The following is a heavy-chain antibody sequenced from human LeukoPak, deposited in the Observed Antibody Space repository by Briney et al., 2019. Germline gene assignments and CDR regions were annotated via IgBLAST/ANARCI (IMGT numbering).Heavy chain of an antibody. Sequence: ASVNVSCKASGYTFTSYYMHWVRQAPGQGLEWMGIINPSGGSTSYAQKFQGRVTMTRDTSTSTVYMELSSLRSEATAVYYFARVRSMWQQLGYFQHLGQGTLVTVSS. J-gene: IGHJ1*01. CDR3: ARVRSMWQQLGYFQH. D-gene: IGHD6-13*01. V-gene: IGHV1-46*01. CDR1: GYTFTSYY. CDR2: INPSGGST.